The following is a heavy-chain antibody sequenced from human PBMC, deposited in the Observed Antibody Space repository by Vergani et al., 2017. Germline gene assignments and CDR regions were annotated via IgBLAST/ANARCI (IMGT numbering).Heavy chain of an antibody. D-gene: IGHD4-11*01. CDR3: ARGSNYYYYYMDV. V-gene: IGHV4-4*08. CDR1: GGSISSYY. Sequence: QVQLQESGPGLVKPSETLSLTCTVSGGSISSYYWSWIRQPPGKGLEWIGYIYTSGSTNYNPSLKSRVTISVDTSKNQFSLKLSSVTAADTAVYYCARGSNYYYYYMDVWGKGTTVTVSS. J-gene: IGHJ6*03. CDR2: IYTSGST.